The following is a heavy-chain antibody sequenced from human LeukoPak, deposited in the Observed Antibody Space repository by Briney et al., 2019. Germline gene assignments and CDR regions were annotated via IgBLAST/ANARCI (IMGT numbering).Heavy chain of an antibody. V-gene: IGHV4-61*01. J-gene: IGHJ4*02. CDR3: ARDGDSLIAAADPYYFDY. CDR1: GGSISSSSYY. Sequence: SETLSLTCTVSGGSISSSSYYWGWIRQPPGKGLEWIGYIYYSGSTNYNPSLKSRVTISVDTSKNQFSLKLSSVTAADTAVYYCARDGDSLIAAADPYYFDYWGQGTLVTVSS. D-gene: IGHD6-13*01. CDR2: IYYSGST.